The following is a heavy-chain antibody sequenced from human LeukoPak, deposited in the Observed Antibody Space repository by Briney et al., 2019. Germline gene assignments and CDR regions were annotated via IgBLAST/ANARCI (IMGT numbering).Heavy chain of an antibody. J-gene: IGHJ6*04. D-gene: IGHD6-13*01. V-gene: IGHV1-24*01. CDR2: FDPEDGET. CDR3: ATNVIAAAGSDYYYYYGMDV. CDR1: GCTLTELS. Sequence: ASVKVSCKVSGCTLTELSMHWVRQAPGKGLEWMGGFDPEDGETIYAQKFQGRVTMTEDTSTDTAYMELSSLRSEDTAVYYCATNVIAAAGSDYYYYYGMDVWGKGTTVTVSS.